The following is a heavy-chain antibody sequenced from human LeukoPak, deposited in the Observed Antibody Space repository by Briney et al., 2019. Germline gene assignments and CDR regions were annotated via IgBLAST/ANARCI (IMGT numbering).Heavy chain of an antibody. V-gene: IGHV1-69*04. CDR3: ARVMGVAAALYYYYGMDV. J-gene: IGHJ6*02. Sequence: GASVKVSCKASGGTFSSYAISWVRQAPGQGLEWMGRIIPILGIANYAQKFQGRVTITADKSTSTAYMELSSLRSEDTAVYYCARVMGVAAALYYYYGMDVWGQGTTVTVSS. CDR1: GGTFSSYA. CDR2: IIPILGIA. D-gene: IGHD6-25*01.